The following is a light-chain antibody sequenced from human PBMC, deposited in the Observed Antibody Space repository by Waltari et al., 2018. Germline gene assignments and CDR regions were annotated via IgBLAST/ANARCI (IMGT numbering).Light chain of an antibody. CDR1: SSDVGTYNL. CDR3: CSYAGSSTWV. CDR2: EVS. Sequence: QSALTQPASVSGSPGQSITISRTGTSSDVGTYNLVSWYQTPPGKDPKFMIYEVSKRPSGVSNRVSGSKSGNTASLTISGLQAEDEAAYYCCSYAGSSTWVFGGGTKLTVL. J-gene: IGLJ3*02. V-gene: IGLV2-23*02.